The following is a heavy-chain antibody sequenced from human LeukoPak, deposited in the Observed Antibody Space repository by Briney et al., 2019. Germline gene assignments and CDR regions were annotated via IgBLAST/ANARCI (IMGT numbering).Heavy chain of an antibody. Sequence: GGSLRLSCAASVFTFNSYEMNRVRQAPGRGLEWVSYISSSGSTIFYADSVKGRFTISRDNAKNSLYLQMNSLRAEDTAVYYCARVGDSSGYYYWFDHWGQGTLVTVPS. CDR3: ARVGDSSGYYYWFDH. CDR2: ISSSGSTI. CDR1: VFTFNSYE. J-gene: IGHJ5*02. D-gene: IGHD3-22*01. V-gene: IGHV3-48*03.